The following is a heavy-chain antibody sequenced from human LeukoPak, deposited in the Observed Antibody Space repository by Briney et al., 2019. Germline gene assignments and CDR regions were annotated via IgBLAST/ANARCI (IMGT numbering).Heavy chain of an antibody. CDR2: ISYDGSNK. D-gene: IGHD5-18*01. J-gene: IGHJ3*02. Sequence: GGSLRLSCAASGFTFSSYSMNWVRQAPGKGLEWVAVISYDGSNKYYADSVKGRFTISRDNSKNTLYLQMNSLRAEDTAVYYCARDQEDTAYAFDIWGQGTMVTVSS. CDR1: GFTFSSYS. CDR3: ARDQEDTAYAFDI. V-gene: IGHV3-30*03.